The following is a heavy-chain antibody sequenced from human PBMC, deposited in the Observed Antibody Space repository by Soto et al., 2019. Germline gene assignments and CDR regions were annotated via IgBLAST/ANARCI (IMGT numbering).Heavy chain of an antibody. V-gene: IGHV1-69*01. CDR3: ARGRMEYSSSSFYYFGMDV. Sequence: QVQLVQSGAEVKKPGSSVKVSCKTSGGTFSSYAVSWERQAPGQGLEWMGGIIPLFGTTNYAQNFQGRVTVIADESTGTAYVELSSLRSEDTAMYYCARGRMEYSSSSFYYFGMDVWGQGTTVTVSS. CDR2: IIPLFGTT. CDR1: GGTFSSYA. J-gene: IGHJ6*02. D-gene: IGHD6-6*01.